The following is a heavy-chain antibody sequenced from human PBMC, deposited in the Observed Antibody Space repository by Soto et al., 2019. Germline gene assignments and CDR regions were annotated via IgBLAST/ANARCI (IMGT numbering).Heavy chain of an antibody. CDR1: GFTVSSNY. Sequence: GGSLRLSCAASGFTVSSNYMSWVRQAPGKGLEWVSVIYSGGSTYYADSVKGRFNISRDNSKNTLYLQMNSLRAEDTAVYYCARDHPNYDFWSGLQMYYYYYMDVWGKGTTVTVSS. V-gene: IGHV3-66*01. CDR2: IYSGGST. D-gene: IGHD3-3*01. CDR3: ARDHPNYDFWSGLQMYYYYYMDV. J-gene: IGHJ6*03.